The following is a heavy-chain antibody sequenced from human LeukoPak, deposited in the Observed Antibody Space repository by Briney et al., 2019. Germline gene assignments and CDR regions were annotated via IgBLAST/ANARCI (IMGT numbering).Heavy chain of an antibody. CDR2: ISSSGSTI. Sequence: GGSLRLSCAASGFTFSSYEMIWVRQAPGKGLEWVSYISSSGSTIHYADSVKGRFTISRDNAKNSLYLQMNSLRAEDTAVYYCARSRSGYQMTQYYYYMDVWPKGTTVSIS. CDR3: ARSRSGYQMTQYYYYMDV. CDR1: GFTFSSYE. V-gene: IGHV3-48*03. J-gene: IGHJ6*03. D-gene: IGHD3-22*01.